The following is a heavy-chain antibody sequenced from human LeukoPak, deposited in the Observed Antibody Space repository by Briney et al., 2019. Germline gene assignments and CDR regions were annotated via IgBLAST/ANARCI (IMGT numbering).Heavy chain of an antibody. CDR3: ARVLGGSTGGPFDY. CDR1: GGSISSHY. J-gene: IGHJ4*02. CDR2: IYYGGSP. Sequence: SETLSLTCTVSGGSISSHYWSWIRQPPGKGLEWLGYIYYGGSPNYNPSLKSPVTISVDTSKNQFSLKLSSVTAADTAVYYCARVLGGSTGGPFDYWGQGTLVTVSS. D-gene: IGHD3-16*01. V-gene: IGHV4-59*11.